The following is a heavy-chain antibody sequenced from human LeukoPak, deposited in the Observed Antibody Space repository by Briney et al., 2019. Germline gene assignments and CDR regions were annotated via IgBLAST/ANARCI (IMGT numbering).Heavy chain of an antibody. D-gene: IGHD3-22*01. Sequence: ASVKVSCKASGGTFSSYAISWVRQAPGQGLEWMGGIIPIFGTANYAQKFQGRVTITADKSTSTAYMELSSLRSEDTAVYYCASERSSSSEFYYDSSGYGYFQHWGQGTLVTVSS. CDR1: GGTFSSYA. V-gene: IGHV1-69*06. CDR2: IIPIFGTA. J-gene: IGHJ1*01. CDR3: ASERSSSSEFYYDSSGYGYFQH.